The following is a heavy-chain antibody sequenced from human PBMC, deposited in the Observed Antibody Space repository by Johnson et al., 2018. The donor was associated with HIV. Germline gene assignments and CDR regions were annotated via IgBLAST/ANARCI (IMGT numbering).Heavy chain of an antibody. CDR2: INWNGGST. CDR3: VCLRAWTFDI. J-gene: IGHJ3*02. V-gene: IGHV3-20*04. D-gene: IGHD3-10*01. Sequence: VQLVESGGGLVQRGGSLRLSCAASGFTFDDYGMSWVRQAPGKGLEWVSGINWNGGSTGYADSVKGRFTISRDNAKNSLYLQMHSLRAEDTAVYYCVCLRAWTFDIWGQGTMVTVSS. CDR1: GFTFDDYG.